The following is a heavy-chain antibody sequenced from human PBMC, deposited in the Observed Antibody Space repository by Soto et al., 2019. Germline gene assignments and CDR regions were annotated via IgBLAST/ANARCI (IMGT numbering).Heavy chain of an antibody. J-gene: IGHJ6*02. D-gene: IGHD2-2*02. V-gene: IGHV3-30*18. CDR1: GFTFRSFG. CDR2: ISYDGSDE. Sequence: QVQLVESGGGVVQPGRSLRLSCAASGFTFRSFGMHWVRQAPGKGLEWVALISYDGSDEYYADSVKGRFTVARDNSKNTLYLQMNSLQVEDTAIYYCAKHLEYTTSDGMDGWGQGTTVTVSS. CDR3: AKHLEYTTSDGMDG.